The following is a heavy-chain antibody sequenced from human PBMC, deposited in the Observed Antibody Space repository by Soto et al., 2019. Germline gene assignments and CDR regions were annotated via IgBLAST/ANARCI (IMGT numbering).Heavy chain of an antibody. CDR2: ISGSGGST. J-gene: IGHJ4*02. D-gene: IGHD2-15*01. CDR1: GFTFSSYA. CDR3: SKDIFLGYCSGGSCYVVY. V-gene: IGHV3-23*01. Sequence: GGSLRLSCAASGFTFSSYAMSWVRQAPGKGLEWVSTISGSGGSTYYADSVKGRFTIFRDNSKSTLYLQMNSLRAEDTAVYYCSKDIFLGYCSGGSCYVVYWGQGALVTVSS.